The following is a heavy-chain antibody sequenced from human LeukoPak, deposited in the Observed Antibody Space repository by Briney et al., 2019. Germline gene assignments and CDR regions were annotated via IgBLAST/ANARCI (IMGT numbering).Heavy chain of an antibody. CDR2: IYYSGRT. J-gene: IGHJ4*02. CDR1: GGSISSYY. Sequence: SETLPLTCTVSGGSISSYYWTWIRQPPGKGLEWNGYIYYSGRTNYNPSLKSRVTISVDTSKNEFSLKLSSVTAADTAVYYCAGGPIGYCSSASCRFDYWGQGTLVTVSS. D-gene: IGHD2-2*03. V-gene: IGHV4-59*08. CDR3: AGGPIGYCSSASCRFDY.